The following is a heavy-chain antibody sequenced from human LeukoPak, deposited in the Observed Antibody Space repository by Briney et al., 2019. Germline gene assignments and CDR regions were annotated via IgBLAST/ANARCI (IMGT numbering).Heavy chain of an antibody. CDR2: ISNSGSTI. D-gene: IGHD6-19*01. J-gene: IGHJ4*02. CDR1: GFTFSSYS. V-gene: IGHV3-48*04. Sequence: GGSLRLSCAASGFTFSSYSVNWVRQAPGKGLEWVSYISNSGSTIYYADSVKGRFTVSRDNAKNSLYLQMNSLRAEDTAVYYCARLGIKPEAGSNDYWGQGARVTVSS. CDR3: ARLGIKPEAGSNDY.